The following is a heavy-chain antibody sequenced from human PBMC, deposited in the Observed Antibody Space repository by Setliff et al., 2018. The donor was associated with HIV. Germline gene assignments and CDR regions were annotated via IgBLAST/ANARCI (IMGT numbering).Heavy chain of an antibody. D-gene: IGHD3-16*01. CDR3: VKDFLPPLGVYYFDY. J-gene: IGHJ4*02. Sequence: SETLSLTCTVSGDSISSGDHYWSWIRQHPGKGLEWIGYIYHTGRTYFNESLKSRVTISVDTSKNQFSLKLNSLRPEDTALYYCVKDFLPPLGVYYFDYWGQGALVTVSS. CDR2: IYHTGRT. CDR1: GDSISSGDHY. V-gene: IGHV4-31*03.